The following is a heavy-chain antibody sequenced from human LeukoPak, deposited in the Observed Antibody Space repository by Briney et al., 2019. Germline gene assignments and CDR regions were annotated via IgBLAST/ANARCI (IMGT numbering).Heavy chain of an antibody. CDR2: IVVGSGNT. D-gene: IGHD1-1*01. V-gene: IGHV1-58*01. CDR3: ARVMSNWNDGLDY. CDR1: GFTFSNSA. Sequence: ASVKVSCKASGFTFSNSAVQWVRQARGQRLEWIGWIVVGSGNTNYAQKFQGRVTMTRDTSTSTVYMELSSLRSEDTAVYYCARVMSNWNDGLDYWGQGTLVTVSS. J-gene: IGHJ4*02.